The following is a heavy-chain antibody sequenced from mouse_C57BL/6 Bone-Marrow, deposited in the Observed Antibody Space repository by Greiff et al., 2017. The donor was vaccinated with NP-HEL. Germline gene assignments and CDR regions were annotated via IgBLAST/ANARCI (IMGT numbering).Heavy chain of an antibody. V-gene: IGHV1-81*01. D-gene: IGHD2-5*01. CDR1: GYTFTSYG. Sequence: VNVVESGAELARPGASVKLSCKASGYTFTSYGISWVKQRTGQGLEWIGEIYPRSGNTYYNEKFKGKATLTADKSSSTAYMELRSLTSEDSAVYFCARYSNYVRYAMDYWGQGTSVTVSS. CDR2: IYPRSGNT. J-gene: IGHJ4*01. CDR3: ARYSNYVRYAMDY.